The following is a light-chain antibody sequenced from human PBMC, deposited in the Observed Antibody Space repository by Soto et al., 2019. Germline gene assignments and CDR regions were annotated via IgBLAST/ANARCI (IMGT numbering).Light chain of an antibody. J-gene: IGLJ1*01. CDR1: SSDVGAYNY. Sequence: QSALTQPASVSGSPGQSITISCTGTSSDVGAYNYVSWHQQHPGKAPKLMIFDVSNRPSGVPNRFSGSKSGDTAALTISGLQAEDEADYYCSSYAPTRNSYVFGSGTKVTVL. CDR2: DVS. V-gene: IGLV2-14*03. CDR3: SSYAPTRNSYV.